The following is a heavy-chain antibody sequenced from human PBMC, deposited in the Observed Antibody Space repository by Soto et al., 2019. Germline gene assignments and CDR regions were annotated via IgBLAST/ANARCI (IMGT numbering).Heavy chain of an antibody. CDR2: IHNDGSRT. CDR3: ARDFGEVGSTAAFDI. D-gene: IGHD1-26*01. J-gene: IGHJ3*02. V-gene: IGHV3-74*01. Sequence: GGSLRLSCAASGFSFSSFWMHWARQAPRKGLVWVAHIHNDGSRTSYADSVKGRFTISRDNAKNTLYLQMNSLRAEDTAMYYCARDFGEVGSTAAFDIWGQGTMVTVSS. CDR1: GFSFSSFW.